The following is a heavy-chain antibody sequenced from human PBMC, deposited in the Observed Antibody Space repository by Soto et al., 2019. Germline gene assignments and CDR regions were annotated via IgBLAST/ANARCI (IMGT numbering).Heavy chain of an antibody. CDR1: GGSISSYY. D-gene: IGHD2-15*01. Sequence: SETLSLTCTVSGGSISSYYWSWIRQPPGKGLEWIGYIYYSGSTNYNPSLKSRVTISVDTSKNQFSLKLSSVTAADTAVYYCARQGLYCSGGSCYWYFDYWGQGTLVTVSS. J-gene: IGHJ4*02. V-gene: IGHV4-59*08. CDR2: IYYSGST. CDR3: ARQGLYCSGGSCYWYFDY.